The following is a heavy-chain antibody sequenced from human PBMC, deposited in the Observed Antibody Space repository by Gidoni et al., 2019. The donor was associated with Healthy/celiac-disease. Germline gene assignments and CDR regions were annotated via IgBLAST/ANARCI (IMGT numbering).Heavy chain of an antibody. CDR2: MNPNSGNT. D-gene: IGHD3-16*02. CDR3: ARGGSVRKRPYRINDY. J-gene: IGHJ4*02. Sequence: QVQLVQSGAEVKKPGASVQVSCKASGYTFTSYDINWVRQATGQGLEWMGWMNPNSGNTGYAQKFQGRVTMTRNTSISTAYMELSSLRSEDTAVYYCARGGSVRKRPYRINDYWGQGTLVTVSS. V-gene: IGHV1-8*01. CDR1: GYTFTSYD.